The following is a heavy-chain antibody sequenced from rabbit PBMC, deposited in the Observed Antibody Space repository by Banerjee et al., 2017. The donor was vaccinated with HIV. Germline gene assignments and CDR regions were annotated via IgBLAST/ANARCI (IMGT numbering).Heavy chain of an antibody. D-gene: IGHD1-1*01. V-gene: IGHV1S47*01. CDR2: IDLLFGTT. J-gene: IGHJ4*01. CDR3: VRGASGSGYYSL. Sequence: QELLVESGGGLVKPEGSLKLSCTASGFSFSKTGVSWVRQAPGKGLEWIGYIDLLFGTTYYANWVNGRFTISSHNAQNTLYLQVHSLTAADTATYFCVRGASGSGYYSLWGPGTLVT. CDR1: GFSFSKTG.